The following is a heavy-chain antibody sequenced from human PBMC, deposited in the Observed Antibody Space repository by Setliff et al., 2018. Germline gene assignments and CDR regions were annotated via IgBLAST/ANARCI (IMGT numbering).Heavy chain of an antibody. CDR3: AKVDIDYIMTRDNTWQYIFYMDV. CDR1: GDSLSGGTQY. Sequence: SETLSLTCSVLGDSLSGGTQYWAWIRQPPGKGLEWIGNINYSGSTYYNPSLKSRVTMSVDASKNQVSLKVTSVTAEDTAVYYCAKVDIDYIMTRDNTWQYIFYMDVWGRGTTVTSP. J-gene: IGHJ6*03. CDR2: INYSGST. D-gene: IGHD5-12*01. V-gene: IGHV4-39*01.